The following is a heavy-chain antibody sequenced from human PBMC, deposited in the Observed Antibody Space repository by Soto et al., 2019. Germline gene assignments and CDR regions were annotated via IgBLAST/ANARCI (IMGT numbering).Heavy chain of an antibody. CDR3: ARDNLPWELLGGYYFDY. J-gene: IGHJ4*02. CDR2: ISWNSGSI. Sequence: EVQLVESGGGLVQPGRSLRLSCAASGFTFDDYAMHWVRQAPGKGLEWVSGISWNSGSIGYADSVKGRFTNSRDNAKNSLYLQMNSLRAEDTALYYCARDNLPWELLGGYYFDYWGQGTLVTVSS. D-gene: IGHD1-26*01. V-gene: IGHV3-9*01. CDR1: GFTFDDYA.